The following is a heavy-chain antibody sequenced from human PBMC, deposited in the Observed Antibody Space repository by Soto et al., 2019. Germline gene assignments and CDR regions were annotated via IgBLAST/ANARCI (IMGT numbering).Heavy chain of an antibody. V-gene: IGHV4-59*01. CDR2: VYNNGGT. CDR3: ARGYYYDTSGYYSAFAI. D-gene: IGHD3-22*01. Sequence: SETLSLTCTVSGVSISSDYWSWIRQPPGKGLEWVGYVYNNGGTKYNPSLKSRVTISVDTSNNQFSLKLTSVTAADTAVYYCARGYYYDTSGYYSAFAIRGQGTRVTVS. CDR1: GVSISSDY. J-gene: IGHJ3*02.